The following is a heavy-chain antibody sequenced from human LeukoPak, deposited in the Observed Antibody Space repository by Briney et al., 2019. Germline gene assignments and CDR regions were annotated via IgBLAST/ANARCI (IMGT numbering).Heavy chain of an antibody. CDR2: ISYDGSNK. V-gene: IGHV3-30*18. CDR1: GFTFSIYG. Sequence: PGRPLRLSCAASGFTFSIYGMHWVPQAPEKGVEWVAVISYDGSNKYYADSVKGRFTISRDNSKNTLDLQMNSLRAEDTAVYYCAKDSRGSYYGGYFDYWGQGTLVTVSS. D-gene: IGHD1-26*01. J-gene: IGHJ4*02. CDR3: AKDSRGSYYGGYFDY.